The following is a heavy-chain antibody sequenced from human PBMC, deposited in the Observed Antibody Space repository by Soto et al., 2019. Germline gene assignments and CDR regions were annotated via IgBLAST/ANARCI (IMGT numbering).Heavy chain of an antibody. CDR3: ARERGAVNYYDRSGYYGRAFDI. J-gene: IGHJ3*02. CDR1: GGSISSGDYY. D-gene: IGHD3-22*01. CDR2: IYYSGST. Sequence: QVQLQESGPGLVKPSQTLSLTCTVSGGSISSGDYYWSWIRQPPGKGLEWIGYIYYSGSTYYNPSLKSRVTISVDTSKNQFSLKLSSVTAADTAVYYCARERGAVNYYDRSGYYGRAFDIWGQGTMVTVSS. V-gene: IGHV4-30-4*01.